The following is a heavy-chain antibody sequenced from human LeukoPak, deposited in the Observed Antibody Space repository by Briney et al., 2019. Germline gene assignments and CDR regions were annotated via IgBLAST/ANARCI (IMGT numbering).Heavy chain of an antibody. CDR3: ERVKSSRDDAFDI. J-gene: IGHJ3*02. D-gene: IGHD6-19*01. Sequence: SETLSLTCCVSGGSISSYYWSWVRQPPGKGLEWIGYIYYSGSTNYNPSLQSRVTISVDTSKNQFSLKLSSVTAADTAVYDCERVKSSRDDAFDIWGQGTMVTVSS. V-gene: IGHV4-59*01. CDR1: GGSISSYY. CDR2: IYYSGST.